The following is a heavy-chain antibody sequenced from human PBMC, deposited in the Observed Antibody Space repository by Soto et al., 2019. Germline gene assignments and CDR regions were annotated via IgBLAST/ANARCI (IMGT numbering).Heavy chain of an antibody. Sequence: ASVKVSCKASGYTFTSYAMHWVRQAPGQRLEWMGWINAGNGNTKYSQKFQGRVTITRDTSASTAYMELSSLRSEDTAVYYCARSHRYCSGGSCYIDYWGQGTLVTVSS. J-gene: IGHJ4*02. CDR3: ARSHRYCSGGSCYIDY. CDR1: GYTFTSYA. D-gene: IGHD2-15*01. CDR2: INAGNGNT. V-gene: IGHV1-3*01.